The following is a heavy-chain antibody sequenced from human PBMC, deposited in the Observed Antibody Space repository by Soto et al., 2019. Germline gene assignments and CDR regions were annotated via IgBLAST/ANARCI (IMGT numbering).Heavy chain of an antibody. J-gene: IGHJ6*02. Sequence: QVQLQESGPGLVKPSQTLSLTCTVSGGSISSGGYYWSWIRQHPGKGLEWIGYIYYSGSTYYNPSLKSRVTISVDTSKNQFSLKLSSVTAADTAVYYCAREWRGYSYGYYYYYGMDVWGQGTTVTVSS. D-gene: IGHD5-18*01. V-gene: IGHV4-31*03. CDR2: IYYSGST. CDR3: AREWRGYSYGYYYYYGMDV. CDR1: GGSISSGGYY.